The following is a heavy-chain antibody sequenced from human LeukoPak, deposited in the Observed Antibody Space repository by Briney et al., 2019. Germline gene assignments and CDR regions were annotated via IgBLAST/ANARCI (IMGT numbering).Heavy chain of an antibody. D-gene: IGHD2-21*01. CDR3: AKDGRQGAYDV. CDR1: GFTFDDYG. Sequence: GGSLRLSCAASGFTFDDYGMSWVRQAPGKGLEWVSAISGSGGSTYYADSVKGRFTISRDNTKNSLYLQMNSLTTEDTAFYYCAKDGRQGAYDVWGQGTLVTVS. V-gene: IGHV3-43*02. CDR2: ISGSGGST. J-gene: IGHJ3*01.